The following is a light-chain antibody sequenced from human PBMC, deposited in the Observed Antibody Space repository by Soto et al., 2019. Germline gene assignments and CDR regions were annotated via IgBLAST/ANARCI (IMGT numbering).Light chain of an antibody. J-gene: IGKJ1*01. V-gene: IGKV3-20*01. CDR1: QRLSASY. CDR2: XSX. Sequence: EIVLTQSPGTLSLSPGQRATLSCRASQRLSASYIALYQQKPGQXXXXLXXXSXSRAAGVSDRFSGSGSGTDFSLTISRLEPEDFAMYYCQQYGRSPTWTFGQGTKVDIK. CDR3: QQYGRSPTWT.